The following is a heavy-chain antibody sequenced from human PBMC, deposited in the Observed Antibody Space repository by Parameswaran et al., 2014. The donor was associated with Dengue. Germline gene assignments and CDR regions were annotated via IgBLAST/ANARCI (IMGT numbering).Heavy chain of an antibody. V-gene: IGHV1-46*01. Sequence: WVRQAPGQGLEWMGIINPSGGSTSYAQKFQGRVTITRDTSTSTVYMELSSLRSEDTAVYYCAMTTVTTANWFDPWGQGTLVTVSS. CDR3: AMTTVTTANWFDP. CDR2: INPSGGST. J-gene: IGHJ5*02. D-gene: IGHD4-17*01.